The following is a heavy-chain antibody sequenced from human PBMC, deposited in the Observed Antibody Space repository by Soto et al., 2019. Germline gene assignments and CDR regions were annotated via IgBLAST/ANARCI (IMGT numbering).Heavy chain of an antibody. Sequence: QVHLQESGPGLVKPLETLSLTCTVSGGSIRNVYWSWIRQSPGKRLEWIGFIFHSGNAKYNPSLTSRVTISVDTSKNQFSLSLDSVTAADTAVYFCARAHAPTLPFDYWGQGTLVTVSS. CDR1: GGSIRNVY. D-gene: IGHD2-15*01. V-gene: IGHV4-59*01. CDR2: IFHSGNA. J-gene: IGHJ4*01. CDR3: ARAHAPTLPFDY.